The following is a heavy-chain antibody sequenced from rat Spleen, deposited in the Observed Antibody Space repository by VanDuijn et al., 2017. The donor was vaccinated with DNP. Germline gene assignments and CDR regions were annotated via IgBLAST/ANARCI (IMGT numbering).Heavy chain of an antibody. CDR2: ITPSGGST. CDR3: TRHNAAYYGMDA. Sequence: DVQLVESGGGLVQPGRSLTLSCAASGFTFSDYDMAWVRQAPTKGLEWVASITPSGGSTYHRDSVKGRFTVSRGYGNSGLYLQMDSLRSEDTATYYCTRHNAAYYGMDAWGQGTSVTVSS. D-gene: IGHD4-1*01. V-gene: IGHV5-27*01. J-gene: IGHJ4*01. CDR1: GFTFSDYD.